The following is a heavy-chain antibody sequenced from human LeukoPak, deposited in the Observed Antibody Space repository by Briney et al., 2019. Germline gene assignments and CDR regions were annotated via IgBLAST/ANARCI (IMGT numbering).Heavy chain of an antibody. CDR2: IYYSGST. CDR3: ARHERDASLDHALDI. Sequence: SETLSLTCTVSGGSISSYNWGWIRQPPGKGLEWIGYIYYSGSTSYNPSLKSRVIILVDTSKNQFSLKLSSVTAADTAVYYCARHERDASLDHALDIWGQGTMVTVSS. CDR1: GGSISSYN. V-gene: IGHV4-59*08. J-gene: IGHJ3*02. D-gene: IGHD5-24*01.